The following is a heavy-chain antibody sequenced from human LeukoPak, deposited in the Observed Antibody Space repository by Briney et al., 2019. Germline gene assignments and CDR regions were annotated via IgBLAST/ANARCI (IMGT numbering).Heavy chain of an antibody. J-gene: IGHJ4*02. CDR3: ARATSA. CDR1: GFTFSSYA. D-gene: IGHD3-3*01. Sequence: GGSLRLSCAASGFTFSSYAMSWVRQAPGKGLEWVANIKQDASEIYYVDSVKGRFSISRDNAKNSVYLQMNSLRAEDTAVYYCARATSAWGQGTLVTVSS. V-gene: IGHV3-7*03. CDR2: IKQDASEI.